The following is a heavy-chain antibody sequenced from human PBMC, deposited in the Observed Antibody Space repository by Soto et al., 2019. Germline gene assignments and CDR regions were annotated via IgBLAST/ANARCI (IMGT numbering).Heavy chain of an antibody. Sequence: QVHVQESGPGLVKPSETLSLTCTVSGGSISNYYWSWIRQSPGKGLEWIADIYHSGTTNYNLSVKRRVHISIDSYKNQVSLRLKSVTAADTAVYYCARGGYRTLAWFDPWGQGTLVTVSS. V-gene: IGHV4-59*01. J-gene: IGHJ5*02. CDR1: GGSISNYY. CDR3: ARGGYRTLAWFDP. D-gene: IGHD5-18*01. CDR2: IYHSGTT.